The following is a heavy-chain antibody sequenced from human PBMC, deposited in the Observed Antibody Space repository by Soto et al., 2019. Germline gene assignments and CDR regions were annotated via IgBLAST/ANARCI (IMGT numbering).Heavy chain of an antibody. J-gene: IGHJ6*02. CDR1: GFTFSNAW. Sequence: WGSLRLSCAASGFTFSNAWMSWVRQAPGKGLEWVGRIKSKTDGGTTDYAAPVKGRFTISRDDSKNTLYLQMNSLKTEDTAVYYCTTEGGSTSRDYYYYGMDVWGQGTTVTVSS. CDR3: TTEGGSTSRDYYYYGMDV. D-gene: IGHD2-2*01. CDR2: IKSKTDGGTT. V-gene: IGHV3-15*01.